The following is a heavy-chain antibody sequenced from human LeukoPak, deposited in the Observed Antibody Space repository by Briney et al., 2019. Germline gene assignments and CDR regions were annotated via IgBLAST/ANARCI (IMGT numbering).Heavy chain of an antibody. J-gene: IGHJ4*02. CDR2: ISGSGSTI. V-gene: IGHV3-48*03. CDR1: GFTFSSYE. Sequence: TGGSLRLSCAASGFTFSSYEMNWVRQAPGKGLEWIPYISGSGSTIYYADSVKGRFTISRDNAKNSLYLQMNSLRAEDTAVYYCARDWYYQGDYWGQGTLVTVSS. D-gene: IGHD3-10*01. CDR3: ARDWYYQGDY.